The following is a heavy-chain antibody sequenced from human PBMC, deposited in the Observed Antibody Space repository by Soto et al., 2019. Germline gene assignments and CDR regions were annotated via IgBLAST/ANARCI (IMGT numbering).Heavy chain of an antibody. CDR2: ISYSGST. CDR3: TRGDY. J-gene: IGHJ4*02. Sequence: QVQLQESGPGLVKPSQTLSLTCTVSGYSMTTVCYYWTWIRQHPGQGLEWIGFISYSGSTYYSSSLKGRVAISADTSKNQFSLKLNSVTAADTAVYYCTRGDYWGQGTLVTFSS. CDR1: GYSMTTVCYY. V-gene: IGHV4-31*03.